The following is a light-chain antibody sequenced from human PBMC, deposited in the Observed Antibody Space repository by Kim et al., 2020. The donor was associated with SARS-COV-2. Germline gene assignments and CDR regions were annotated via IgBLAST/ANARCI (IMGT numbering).Light chain of an antibody. CDR2: AAS. Sequence: DIQMTQSQSSLSASVGDRVTITCRASQSISNYLNWYQQKPGKAPKVLIYAASTLQSGVPSRFSGSGSGTDFTLTISSLQPEDCATYYCQQSYSNPPEYTFGQGTKLVI. V-gene: IGKV1-39*01. J-gene: IGKJ2*01. CDR3: QQSYSNPPEYT. CDR1: QSISNY.